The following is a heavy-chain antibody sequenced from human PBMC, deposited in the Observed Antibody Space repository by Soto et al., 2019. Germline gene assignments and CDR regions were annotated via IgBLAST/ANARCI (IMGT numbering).Heavy chain of an antibody. CDR3: ATSPKGYFGPTAFAS. Sequence: SETLSLTCVVSGGSINRGDFFWNWIRQHPERGLEWIGYIYNRGGTFYNPSLENRLTISMDNSKNLCSLQLTSMTAADTAVYYCATSPKGYFGPTAFASWGQGVLVTVSS. D-gene: IGHD1-26*01. CDR1: GGSINRGDFF. V-gene: IGHV4-31*11. CDR2: IYNRGGT. J-gene: IGHJ4*02.